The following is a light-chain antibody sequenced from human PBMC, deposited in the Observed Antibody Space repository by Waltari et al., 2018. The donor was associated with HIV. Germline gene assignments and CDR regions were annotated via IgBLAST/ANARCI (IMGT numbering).Light chain of an antibody. J-gene: IGLJ2*01. CDR1: TNDIGAYNY. Sequence: QSALTQPASVSGSPGQSITLSCTGTTNDIGAYNYVSWYQLLPGRPPKVIIFQVTDRPAGVASRFSGDKSWTTASLAISGLQPEDEADYFCSSYTTDNTVVFGGGTRLTVL. CDR3: SSYTTDNTVV. CDR2: QVT. V-gene: IGLV2-14*01.